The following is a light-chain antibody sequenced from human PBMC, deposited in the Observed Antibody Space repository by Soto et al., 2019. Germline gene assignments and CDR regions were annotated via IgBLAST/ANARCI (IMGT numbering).Light chain of an antibody. CDR3: QQYYSTPGT. V-gene: IGKV4-1*01. Sequence: DIVMTQSPDSLAVSLGERATINCKSSQSVLYSSNNKNYLAWYQQKPGQPPKLLIYWASTRESGVPDRFSGSGSGTDFTLTISSLQAEDVAVYYCQQYYSTPGTFGRGTKV. CDR2: WAS. J-gene: IGKJ1*01. CDR1: QSVLYSSNNKNY.